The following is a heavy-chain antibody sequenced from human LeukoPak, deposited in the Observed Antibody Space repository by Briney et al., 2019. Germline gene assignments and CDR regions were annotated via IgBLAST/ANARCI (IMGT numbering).Heavy chain of an antibody. J-gene: IGHJ4*02. CDR1: GFTFSTYS. D-gene: IGHD4-17*01. CDR3: ARGGLYGDYLDY. V-gene: IGHV3-21*01. CDR2: ISSTSYI. Sequence: GGSLRLSCAASGFTFSTYSMIWVRQAPGKGLEWVSFISSTSYIYNADSAKGRFTISRDNAKNSLYLQMNSLRVEDTAVYYCARGGLYGDYLDYWGQGTLVTVSS.